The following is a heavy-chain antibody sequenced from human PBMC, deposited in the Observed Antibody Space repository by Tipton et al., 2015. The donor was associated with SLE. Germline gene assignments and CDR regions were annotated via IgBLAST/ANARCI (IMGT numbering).Heavy chain of an antibody. V-gene: IGHV4-34*01. Sequence: LRLSCAVYGGSFSGYYWSWIRQPPGKGLEWIGEINHSGSTNYNPSLKSRVTISVDTSKNQFSLKVTSVTAADTAVYYCVRHGAYYFDYWGQGTLVTVSS. CDR2: INHSGST. D-gene: IGHD3-16*01. J-gene: IGHJ4*02. CDR3: VRHGAYYFDY. CDR1: GGSFSGYY.